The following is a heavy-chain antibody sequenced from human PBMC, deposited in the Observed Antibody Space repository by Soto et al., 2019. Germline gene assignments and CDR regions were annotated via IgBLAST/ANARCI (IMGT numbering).Heavy chain of an antibody. D-gene: IGHD2-2*01. V-gene: IGHV3-23*01. CDR2: ISGSGDNT. J-gene: IGHJ4*02. CDR3: AKDMVHRTGTRCARYFEK. CDR1: KFTFSTYA. Sequence: GGSLRLSCAASKFTFSTYAMTWVRQAPGKGLEWVSDISGSGDNTYYADSVKGRFTISRDNSKSTLYLQMNSLRAEDTAVYYCAKDMVHRTGTRCARYFEKWGRGTLVTVYS.